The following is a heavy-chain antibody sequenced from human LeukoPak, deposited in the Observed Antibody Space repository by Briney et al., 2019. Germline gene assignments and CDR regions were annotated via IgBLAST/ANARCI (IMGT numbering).Heavy chain of an antibody. CDR2: ISSSSSYI. Sequence: PGGSLRLSCAASGFTFSSYSMNWVRQAPGKGLEWVSSISSSSSYIYYADSVKGRFTISRDNSKNTLYLQMNSLRAEDTAVYYCAKASGEMWVAFDIWGQGTMVTVSS. CDR1: GFTFSSYS. V-gene: IGHV3-21*01. J-gene: IGHJ3*02. CDR3: AKASGEMWVAFDI. D-gene: IGHD3-10*01.